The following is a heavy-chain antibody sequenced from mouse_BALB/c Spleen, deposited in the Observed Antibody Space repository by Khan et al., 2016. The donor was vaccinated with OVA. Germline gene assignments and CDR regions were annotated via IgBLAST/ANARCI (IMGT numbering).Heavy chain of an antibody. CDR3: ARRNYFGYTFAY. V-gene: IGHV1-77*01. CDR1: GYTFTDYY. D-gene: IGHD1-2*01. J-gene: IGHJ3*01. Sequence: QVQLQQPGAELARPGASVKLSCKASGYTFTDYYINWVKLRTGQGLEWIGEISPASGDTYYNEKFKGKATLTADKSSSTAYMQLSSLTSEASAVYFCARRNYFGYTFAYGGQGTLVTVSA. CDR2: ISPASGDT.